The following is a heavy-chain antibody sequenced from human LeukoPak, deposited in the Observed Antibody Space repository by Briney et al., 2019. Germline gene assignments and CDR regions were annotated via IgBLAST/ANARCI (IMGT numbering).Heavy chain of an antibody. J-gene: IGHJ2*01. Sequence: GGSLRLSCAASGFSFSSYEMNWVRQAPGKGLEWVSHISSDGHVETYVDSVRGRFTMSRDNAKNFLFLQMNGLRAEDTAVYYCARDGGAGWYFDLWGRGTLVTVSS. V-gene: IGHV3-48*03. CDR2: ISSDGHVE. CDR1: GFSFSSYE. CDR3: ARDGGAGWYFDL. D-gene: IGHD3-16*01.